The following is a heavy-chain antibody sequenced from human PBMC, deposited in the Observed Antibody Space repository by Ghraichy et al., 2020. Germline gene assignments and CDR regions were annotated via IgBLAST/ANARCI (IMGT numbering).Heavy chain of an antibody. Sequence: SETLSLTCAVSGGSFSTYYWSWIRQSPGKGLEWIGEISPGGVTKYNPSLESRVTISIDTSQTLFFLRMNSLTAADTAVFYCARSRQWLAPPQSNCFDPWGQGTPVTVSS. V-gene: IGHV4-34*01. CDR3: ARSRQWLAPPQSNCFDP. J-gene: IGHJ5*02. CDR1: GGSFSTYY. CDR2: ISPGGVT. D-gene: IGHD6-19*01.